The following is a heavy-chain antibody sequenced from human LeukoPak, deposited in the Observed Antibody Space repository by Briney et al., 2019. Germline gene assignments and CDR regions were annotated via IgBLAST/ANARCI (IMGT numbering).Heavy chain of an antibody. Sequence: PSGTLSLTCAVSGGSISSSNWWSWVRPPPGKGLEWIGEIYHSGSTNYNPSLKSRVTISVDKSKNQFSLKLSSVTAADTAVYYCASPPLNCSSTSCYGRYFDYWGQGTLVTVSS. D-gene: IGHD2-2*01. V-gene: IGHV4-4*02. J-gene: IGHJ4*02. CDR3: ASPPLNCSSTSCYGRYFDY. CDR2: IYHSGST. CDR1: GGSISSSNW.